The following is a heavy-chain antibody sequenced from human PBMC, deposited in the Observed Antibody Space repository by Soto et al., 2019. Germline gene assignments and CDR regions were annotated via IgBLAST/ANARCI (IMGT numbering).Heavy chain of an antibody. D-gene: IGHD2-21*01. V-gene: IGHV3-21*01. CDR2: ISSTSTNI. CDR1: GFTFSRYI. CDR3: ARGIASSRLVTFDV. Sequence: GGSLRLSCAASGFTFSRYIMHWVRQAPGQGLEWIATISSTSTNIYYADSVKGRITISRDNPKNSLYLQMDSLRREDTAVYYCARGIASSRLVTFDVGGQGTMVTVSS. J-gene: IGHJ3*01.